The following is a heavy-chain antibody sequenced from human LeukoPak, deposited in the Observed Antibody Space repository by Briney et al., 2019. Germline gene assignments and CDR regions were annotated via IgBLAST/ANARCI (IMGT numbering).Heavy chain of an antibody. V-gene: IGHV3-21*01. CDR1: GFTFSSYS. Sequence: GGSLRLSCAASGFTFSSYSMNWVRQAPGKGLEWVSSISSSSSYIYYADSVKGRFTISRDNAKNSLYLQMNSLRAEDTAVYYCARDRGSSSWDDYWGQGTLVTVSS. CDR2: ISSSSSYI. D-gene: IGHD6-6*01. J-gene: IGHJ4*02. CDR3: ARDRGSSSWDDY.